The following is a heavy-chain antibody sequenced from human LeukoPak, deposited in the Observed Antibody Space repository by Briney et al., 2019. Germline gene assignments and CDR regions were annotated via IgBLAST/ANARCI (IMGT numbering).Heavy chain of an antibody. D-gene: IGHD3-10*01. CDR3: ARVRLRGYYGMDV. V-gene: IGHV1-18*01. CDR1: GYTFTSYG. CDR2: ISAYNGNT. J-gene: IGHJ6*02. Sequence: ASVKVSCKASGYTFTSYGISWVRQAPGQGLEWMGWISAYNGNTNYAQKFQGRVTITADESTSTAYMELSSLRSEDTAVYYCARVRLRGYYGMDVWGQGTTATVSS.